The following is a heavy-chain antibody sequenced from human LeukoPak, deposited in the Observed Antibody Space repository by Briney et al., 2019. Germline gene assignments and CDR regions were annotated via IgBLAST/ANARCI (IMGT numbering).Heavy chain of an antibody. D-gene: IGHD6-6*01. CDR1: GASISTSAYS. CDR2: LYYIESP. V-gene: IGHV4-39*01. CDR3: ARGRRIAARKSFDY. Sequence: SETLSLTCTVSGASISTSAYSWGWIRQPPGKGLEWIGLYYIESPYYNPSLKGRLTLNVDASKSQLSLTRTSVTAADTAVYYCARGRRIAARKSFDYWGQGTLVTVSS. J-gene: IGHJ4*02.